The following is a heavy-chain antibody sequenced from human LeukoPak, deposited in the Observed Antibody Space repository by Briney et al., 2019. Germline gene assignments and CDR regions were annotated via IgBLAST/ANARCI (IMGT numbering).Heavy chain of an antibody. CDR3: ARGANSGWYGEDDAFDI. CDR2: IYTSGST. J-gene: IGHJ3*02. D-gene: IGHD6-19*01. V-gene: IGHV4-61*02. Sequence: SETLSLTCTVSGGSISSSSYYWSWIRQPAGKGLEWIGRIYTSGSTNYNPSLKSRVTMSVDTSKNQFSLKLSSVTAADTAVYYCARGANSGWYGEDDAFDIWGQGTMVTVSS. CDR1: GGSISSSSYY.